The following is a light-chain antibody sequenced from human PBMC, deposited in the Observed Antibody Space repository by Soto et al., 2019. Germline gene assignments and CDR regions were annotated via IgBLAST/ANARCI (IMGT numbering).Light chain of an antibody. V-gene: IGKV3-11*01. CDR2: DAS. CDR3: QQRSNWHT. J-gene: IGKJ2*01. CDR1: QSVSSD. Sequence: EIVLTQSPATLSLSLGERATLSCRASQSVSSDLAWYQQKPGQAPRLLIYDASTRATGIPARFSGSGSGTGFTLTISSLEPEDFAIYYCQQRSNWHTFGQGTKLEI.